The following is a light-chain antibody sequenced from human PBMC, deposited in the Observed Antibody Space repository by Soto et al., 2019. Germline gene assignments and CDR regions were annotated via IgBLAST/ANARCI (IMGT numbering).Light chain of an antibody. CDR2: STN. V-gene: IGLV8-61*01. J-gene: IGLJ2*01. Sequence: QTVVTQEPSFSVSPGGTVTLTCGLSSGSVSTSYFPTWYQQTPGQPPRTLIYSTNTRSSGVPDRFSGSILGNRAALTITGAPADDESDYYCVLYMGSGISVFGGGTQLTVL. CDR3: VLYMGSGISV. CDR1: SGSVSTSYF.